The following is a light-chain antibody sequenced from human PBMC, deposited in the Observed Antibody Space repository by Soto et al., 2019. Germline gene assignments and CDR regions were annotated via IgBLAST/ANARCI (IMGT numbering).Light chain of an antibody. CDR2: EVR. CDR1: SSDIGSYDL. Sequence: QSVLTQPASVSGSPGQSITISCTGTSSDIGSYDLVSWYQQHADKVPKLIIYEVRKRPSGVSNRFSGSKSGNTASLTISGLQAEDEADYYCCSGSTTFYVXGTGTKVTDL. V-gene: IGLV2-23*02. J-gene: IGLJ1*01. CDR3: CSGSTTFYV.